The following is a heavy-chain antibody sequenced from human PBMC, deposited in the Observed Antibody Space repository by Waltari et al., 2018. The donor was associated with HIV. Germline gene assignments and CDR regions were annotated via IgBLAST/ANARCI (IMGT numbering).Heavy chain of an antibody. Sequence: QVQLVESGGGVVQPGRSLRLSCAASGFTVSTYGMHWVRQAPGKGLGGVSVIWYDGSNTYYTDSVKRGFTLSRDNSKNTLYLQMYSLRAEDTAVYYCARDVQGYCGGERCFYGMDVWGQGTTVTVSS. CDR2: IWYDGSNT. V-gene: IGHV3-33*01. CDR3: ARDVQGYCGGERCFYGMDV. CDR1: GFTVSTYG. D-gene: IGHD2-21*01. J-gene: IGHJ6*02.